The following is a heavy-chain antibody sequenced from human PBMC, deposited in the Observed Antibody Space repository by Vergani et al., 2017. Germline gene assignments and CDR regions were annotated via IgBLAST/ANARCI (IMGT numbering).Heavy chain of an antibody. V-gene: IGHV4-34*01. CDR2: INHSGST. J-gene: IGHJ4*02. Sequence: QVQLQQWGAGLLKPSETLSLTCAVYGGSFSGYYWSWIRQPPGKGLEWIGEINHSGSTNYNPSLKSRVTISVDTPKNQFSLKLSSVTAADTAVYYCARVLLDGPDPDYWGQGTLVTVSA. D-gene: IGHD3/OR15-3a*01. CDR1: GGSFSGYY. CDR3: ARVLLDGPDPDY.